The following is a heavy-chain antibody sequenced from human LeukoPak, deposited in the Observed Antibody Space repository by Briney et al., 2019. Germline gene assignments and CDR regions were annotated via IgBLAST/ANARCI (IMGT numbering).Heavy chain of an antibody. CDR3: ATDVRTGGIYGMDV. CDR1: GYTLTELS. Sequence: SVKVSCKVSGYTLTELSMQWVRQAPGKGLEWMGGFDPEDGETIYAQKFQGRVTMTEDTYKDTAYMELSSLRSEDTAVYYCATDVRTGGIYGMDVWGQGTTVTVSS. CDR2: FDPEDGET. J-gene: IGHJ6*02. V-gene: IGHV1-24*01.